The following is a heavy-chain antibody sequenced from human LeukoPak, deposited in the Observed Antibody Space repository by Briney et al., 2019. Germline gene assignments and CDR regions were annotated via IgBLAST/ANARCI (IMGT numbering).Heavy chain of an antibody. CDR2: IYYSGST. V-gene: IGHV4-31*03. CDR3: AREHGSGSIGMDV. Sequence: PSETLSLTCTVSGGSISSGGYYWSWIRQHPGKGLEWIGYIYYSGSTYYNPSLKSRVTISVDTSKNQFSLKLSSVTAADTAVYYCAREHGSGSIGMDVWGQGTTVTVSS. CDR1: GGSISSGGYY. J-gene: IGHJ6*02. D-gene: IGHD3-10*01.